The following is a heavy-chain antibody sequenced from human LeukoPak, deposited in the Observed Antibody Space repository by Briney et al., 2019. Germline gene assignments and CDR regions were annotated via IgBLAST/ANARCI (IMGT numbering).Heavy chain of an antibody. D-gene: IGHD3-22*01. CDR3: AKDMGSHSSGYPPDAFDI. V-gene: IGHV3-21*04. Sequence: PGGSLRLSCAASGFTFSTYSMNWVRQAPGKGLDWVSSISSDSRYILYADSLKGRFTISRDNSKNSLYLQMNSLRTEDTALYYCAKDMGSHSSGYPPDAFDIWGQGTMVTVSS. J-gene: IGHJ3*02. CDR1: GFTFSTYS. CDR2: ISSDSRYI.